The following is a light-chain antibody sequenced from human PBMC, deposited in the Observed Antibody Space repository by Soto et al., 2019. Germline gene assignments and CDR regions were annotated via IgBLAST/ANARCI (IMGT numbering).Light chain of an antibody. CDR1: QSISSR. CDR2: KAS. J-gene: IGKJ1*01. V-gene: IGKV1-5*03. CDR3: QQYNSYSWT. Sequence: DIQMAQSSSTLSAPVGDRVSIPCWASQSISSRLAWYQQKPVKAPKLLIYKASSLESGVPSRFSGSGSGTELPLTFSSLQPDDFATYYCQQYNSYSWTLGQGTKVDI.